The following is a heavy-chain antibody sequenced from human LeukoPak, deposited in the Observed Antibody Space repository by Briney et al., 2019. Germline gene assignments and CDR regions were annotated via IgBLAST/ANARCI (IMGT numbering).Heavy chain of an antibody. Sequence: ASVKVSCKASGYTFTNYVISWVRQAPGQGLEWMGWISVYNGNTNYAQKFQGRVTMTTDTSTSTASMELRSLRSDDTAVYYCARLIPQKWELPGKWFDPWGQGTLVTVSS. CDR3: ARLIPQKWELPGKWFDP. CDR2: ISVYNGNT. J-gene: IGHJ5*02. V-gene: IGHV1-18*01. CDR1: GYTFTNYV. D-gene: IGHD1-26*01.